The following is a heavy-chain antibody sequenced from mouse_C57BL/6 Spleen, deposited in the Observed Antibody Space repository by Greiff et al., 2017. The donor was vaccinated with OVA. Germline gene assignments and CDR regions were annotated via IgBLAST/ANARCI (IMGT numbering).Heavy chain of an antibody. CDR3: ARSMDYDGNFDY. J-gene: IGHJ2*01. Sequence: QVQLQQSGAELVRPGASVKLSCKASGYTFTDYYINWVKQRPGQGLEWIARIYPGSGNTYYNEKFKGKATLTAEKSSSTAYMQLSSLTSEDSAVYFCARSMDYDGNFDYWGQGTTLTVSS. CDR1: GYTFTDYY. CDR2: IYPGSGNT. V-gene: IGHV1-76*01. D-gene: IGHD2-4*01.